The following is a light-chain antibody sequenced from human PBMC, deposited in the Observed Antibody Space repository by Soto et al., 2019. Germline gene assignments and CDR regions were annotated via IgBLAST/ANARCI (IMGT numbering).Light chain of an antibody. Sequence: DIQMTQSPSTLSASVGDRVNITCRASQSISSWLAWYQQKPGKAPKLLIYDASSLESGVSSRFSGSGSGTEFNLTISSLQTDDFATYYCQQYNNNWRSFGQGTKGDIK. CDR1: QSISSW. CDR3: QQYNNNWRS. J-gene: IGKJ1*01. CDR2: DAS. V-gene: IGKV1-5*01.